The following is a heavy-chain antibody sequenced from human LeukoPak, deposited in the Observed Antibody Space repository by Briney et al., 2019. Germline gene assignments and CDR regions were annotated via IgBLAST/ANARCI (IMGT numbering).Heavy chain of an antibody. V-gene: IGHV1-3*01. CDR2: INAGNGNT. Sequence: ASVKVSCKASGYTFTSYAMHWVRQAPGQRLEWMGWINAGNGNTKYSQKFQGRVTITRDTSASTAYMELSSLRSEDTAVYYCARVAFRGFGEFSSYYFDYWGQGTLVTVSS. J-gene: IGHJ4*02. D-gene: IGHD3-10*01. CDR1: GYTFTSYA. CDR3: ARVAFRGFGEFSSYYFDY.